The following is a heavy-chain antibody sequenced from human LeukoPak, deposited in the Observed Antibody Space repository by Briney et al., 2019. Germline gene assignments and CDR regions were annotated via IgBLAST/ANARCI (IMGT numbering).Heavy chain of an antibody. J-gene: IGHJ5*02. CDR2: INHSGST. Sequence: NPSETLSLTCAVYGGSFSGYYWSWIRQPPGKGLEWIGEINHSGSTNYNPSLKSRVTISVDTSKNQFSLKLSSVTAADTAVYYCARRLRFLEWFKYNWFDPWGQGTLVTVSS. CDR1: GGSFSGYY. CDR3: ARRLRFLEWFKYNWFDP. D-gene: IGHD3-3*01. V-gene: IGHV4-34*01.